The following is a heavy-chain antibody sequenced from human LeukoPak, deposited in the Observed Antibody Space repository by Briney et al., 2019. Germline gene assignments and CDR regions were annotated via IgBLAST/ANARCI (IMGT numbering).Heavy chain of an antibody. D-gene: IGHD4-23*01. Sequence: SETLSLTCTVSGGSISSYYWSWIRQPPGKGLEWIGYIYYSGSTNYNPSLKSRVTISVDTSKNQLSLKLTSVTAADTAVYYCARELGATVVNYGMDVWGQGTTVTVSS. CDR2: IYYSGST. J-gene: IGHJ6*02. CDR3: ARELGATVVNYGMDV. V-gene: IGHV4-59*01. CDR1: GGSISSYY.